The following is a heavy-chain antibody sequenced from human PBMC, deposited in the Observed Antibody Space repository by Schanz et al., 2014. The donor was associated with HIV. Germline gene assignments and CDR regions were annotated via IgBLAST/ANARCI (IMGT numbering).Heavy chain of an antibody. CDR2: ISGSDGVT. CDR3: AKPEYDSRGNSQSHFDY. J-gene: IGHJ4*02. Sequence: EVQLLESGGGLVQPGGSLRLSCAASGFTFSSYAMTWVRQAPGKGLDWVSTISGSDGVTYYADSVKGRFTISRDNSKNTLYLQMTTLRTEDTAVYYCAKPEYDSRGNSQSHFDYWGQGTLVTVSS. V-gene: IGHV3-23*01. D-gene: IGHD3-22*01. CDR1: GFTFSSYA.